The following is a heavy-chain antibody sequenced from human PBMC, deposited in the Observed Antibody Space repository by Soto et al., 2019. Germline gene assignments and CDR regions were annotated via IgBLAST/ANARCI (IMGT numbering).Heavy chain of an antibody. D-gene: IGHD3-10*01. CDR2: ISGSAGST. CDR1: GFTFSSYA. V-gene: IGHV3-23*01. J-gene: IGHJ4*02. Sequence: EVQLLESGGGLVQPGGSLRLSCGASGFTFSSYAMSWVRQAPGKGLEWVSAISGSAGSTYYADSVKGRFTISRDNPKNTLYLQMNSLRAEDTAVYYCAKDRGSLIRGVDYWGQGTLVTVSS. CDR3: AKDRGSLIRGVDY.